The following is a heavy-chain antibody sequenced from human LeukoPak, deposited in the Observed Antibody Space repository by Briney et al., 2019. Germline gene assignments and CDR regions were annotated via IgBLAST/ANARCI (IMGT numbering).Heavy chain of an antibody. CDR1: GDTFSGYY. Sequence: ASVKVSCKASGDTFSGYYMHWVRQAPGQGLEWMGWINTNSGGTNYAQKFQGRVTMTRDTSISTAYMELSRLRSDDTAVYYCASRGGIAVAGVSYYYYMDVWGKGTTVTVSS. D-gene: IGHD6-19*01. J-gene: IGHJ6*03. V-gene: IGHV1-2*02. CDR3: ASRGGIAVAGVSYYYYMDV. CDR2: INTNSGGT.